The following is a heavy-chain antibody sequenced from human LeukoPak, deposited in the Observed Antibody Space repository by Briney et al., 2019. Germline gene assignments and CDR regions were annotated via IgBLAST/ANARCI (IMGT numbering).Heavy chain of an antibody. J-gene: IGHJ4*02. CDR2: IFYSGSA. D-gene: IGHD6-13*01. CDR3: ASGPYPAAGTDHQFDY. Sequence: SETLSLTCTVSGDSISGYYWHWIRQPPGKGLEWIAYIFYSGSANYNPSLKSRVTISVDTSKNQFSLKLSSVTAADTAVYYCASGPYPAAGTDHQFDYWGQGTLVTVFS. CDR1: GDSISGYY. V-gene: IGHV4-59*01.